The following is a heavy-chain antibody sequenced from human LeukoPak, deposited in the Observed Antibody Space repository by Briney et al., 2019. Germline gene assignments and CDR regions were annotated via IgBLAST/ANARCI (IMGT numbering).Heavy chain of an antibody. D-gene: IGHD3-16*01. J-gene: IGHJ4*02. V-gene: IGHV3-13*01. CDR1: GFTFRSYD. CDR2: IGTAGEI. CDR3: ARDLGGVTFDY. Sequence: PGGSLRLSCAASGFTFRSYDMHWVRQATGKGLEWVSGIGTAGEIYYPGSVKGRFTISRENAKNSLYLQMNSLRAGDTAVYYCARDLGGVTFDYWGQGTLVTVSS.